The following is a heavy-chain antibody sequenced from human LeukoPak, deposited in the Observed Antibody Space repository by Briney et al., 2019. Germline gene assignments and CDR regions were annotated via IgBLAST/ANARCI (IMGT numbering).Heavy chain of an antibody. CDR3: GRGRSGSYLSGY. D-gene: IGHD1-26*01. V-gene: IGHV3-7*01. J-gene: IGHJ4*02. CDR1: GFTFSSYW. CDR2: IKQDGSEK. Sequence: PGGSLRLSCAGSGFTFSSYWVSWVGQAPGKGLEWVANIKQDGSEKYYVDSVKGRFTISRDNAKNSLYLQMNSLRAEDTAVYYCGRGRSGSYLSGYWGQGTLVTVSS.